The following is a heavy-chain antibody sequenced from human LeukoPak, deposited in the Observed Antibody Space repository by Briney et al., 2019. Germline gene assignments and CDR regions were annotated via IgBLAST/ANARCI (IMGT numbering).Heavy chain of an antibody. CDR2: IKHDGSEK. CDR3: ATDRGWRTSGYYLYYFEY. Sequence: GGSLRLSCAASGFIFTNYFMSWVRQAPGKGLEWVASIKHDGSEKYYVDSVRGRFTVSRDNTKNSLYLQMSSLRAEDTAVYYCATDRGWRTSGYYLYYFEYWGQGTLVTFSS. CDR1: GFIFTNYF. D-gene: IGHD3-3*01. J-gene: IGHJ4*02. V-gene: IGHV3-7*01.